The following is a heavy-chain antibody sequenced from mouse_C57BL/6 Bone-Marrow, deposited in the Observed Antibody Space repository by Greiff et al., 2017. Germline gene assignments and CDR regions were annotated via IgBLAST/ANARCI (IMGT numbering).Heavy chain of an antibody. Sequence: VQLQQPGAELVKPGASVKLSCTASGYTFTSYWMHWVKQRPGQGLEWIGMIHPNSGSTNYNAKFKSKATLTVDKSSSTAYMQLSSLTSEDSAVYYCARDYSNSFDYWGQGTTLTVSS. D-gene: IGHD2-5*01. CDR3: ARDYSNSFDY. V-gene: IGHV1-64*01. CDR1: GYTFTSYW. CDR2: IHPNSGST. J-gene: IGHJ2*01.